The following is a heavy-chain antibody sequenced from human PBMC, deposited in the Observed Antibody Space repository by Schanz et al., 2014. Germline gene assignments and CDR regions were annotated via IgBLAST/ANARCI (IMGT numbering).Heavy chain of an antibody. Sequence: QVQLVESGGGVVQPGRSLRLSCAASGFTFSNFAMHWVRQAPGKGLEWVAFIRYDASNEYYADSVKGRFTISRDNSKNTLYLQMNSLRPDDTAVYYCARNIIATARAYDIWGQGTMVTVSS. D-gene: IGHD6-13*01. CDR3: ARNIIATARAYDI. CDR1: GFTFSNFA. CDR2: IRYDASNE. V-gene: IGHV3-30*04. J-gene: IGHJ3*02.